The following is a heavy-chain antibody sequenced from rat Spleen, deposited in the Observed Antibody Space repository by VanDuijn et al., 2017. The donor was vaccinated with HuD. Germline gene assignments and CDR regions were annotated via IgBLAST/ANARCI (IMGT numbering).Heavy chain of an antibody. CDR1: GFSLISYA. D-gene: IGHD2-2*01. V-gene: IGHV2-15*01. J-gene: IGHJ4*01. Sequence: QVQLKESGPGLVQSSQTLSLTCNVSGFSLISYAVNWVRQPPGKGLEWMGGIWGDGSTRYNSALKSRLSISKDTSKSQVFLKMNSLQTEDTATYYCARDQGYLVMDAWGQGASVTVSS. CDR2: IWGDGST. CDR3: ARDQGYLVMDA.